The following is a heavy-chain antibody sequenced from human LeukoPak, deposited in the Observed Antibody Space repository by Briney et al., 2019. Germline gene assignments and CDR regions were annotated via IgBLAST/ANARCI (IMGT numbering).Heavy chain of an antibody. CDR1: GFTFSSYG. CDR3: TTASGYSYGYLRFDY. J-gene: IGHJ4*02. Sequence: GGSLRLSCAASGFTFSSYGMHWVRQAPGKGLEWVAVISYDGSNKYYADSVKGRFTISRDNSKNTLYLQMNSLKTEDTAVYYCTTASGYSYGYLRFDYWGQGTLVTVSS. D-gene: IGHD5-18*01. CDR2: ISYDGSNK. V-gene: IGHV3-30*03.